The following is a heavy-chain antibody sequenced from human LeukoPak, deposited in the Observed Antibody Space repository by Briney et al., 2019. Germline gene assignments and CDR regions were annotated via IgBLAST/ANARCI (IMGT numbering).Heavy chain of an antibody. V-gene: IGHV1-18*01. CDR3: ATGYCSSTNCRIDY. CDR1: GYTFTSYG. D-gene: IGHD2-2*03. J-gene: IGHJ4*02. Sequence: ASVKVSCKASGYTFTSYGISWVRQAPGQGLEWMGWIRVYNGDTNYAQKLQGKVTMTTDTSTSTAYMELRSLRSDDTAVYYCATGYCSSTNCRIDYWGQGTLVSVSS. CDR2: IRVYNGDT.